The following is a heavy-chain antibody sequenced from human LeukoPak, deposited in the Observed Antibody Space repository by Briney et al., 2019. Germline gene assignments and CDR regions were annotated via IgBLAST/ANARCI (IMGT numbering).Heavy chain of an antibody. CDR1: GGSISNDY. J-gene: IGHJ4*02. Sequence: PSETLSLTCTVSGGSISNDYWSWIRQAAGKELEWIGRIYTRGSTNYNPSLKSRVTISLDKSKKQFSLKLSSVTAADTAVYYCARGSDYGDYRLDYWGQGTLVTVSS. CDR3: ARGSDYGDYRLDY. V-gene: IGHV4-4*07. D-gene: IGHD4-17*01. CDR2: IYTRGST.